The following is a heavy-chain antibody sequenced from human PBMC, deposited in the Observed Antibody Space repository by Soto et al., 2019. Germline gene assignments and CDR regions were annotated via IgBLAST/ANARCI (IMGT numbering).Heavy chain of an antibody. J-gene: IGHJ4*02. CDR1: GGTFSSYA. CDR2: IIPIFGTA. Sequence: QVQLVQSGAEVKKPGSSVKVSCKASGGTFSSYAISWVRQAPGQGLEWMGGIIPIFGTANYAQKFQGRVTITADKSTSTAYRELSSLRSEDTAVYYCSRDLRPRGYYFDYWGQGTLVTVSS. V-gene: IGHV1-69*06. CDR3: SRDLRPRGYYFDY.